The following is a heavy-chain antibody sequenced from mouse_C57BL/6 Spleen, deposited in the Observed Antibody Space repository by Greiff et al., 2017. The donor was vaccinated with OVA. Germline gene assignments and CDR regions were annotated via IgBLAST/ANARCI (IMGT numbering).Heavy chain of an antibody. Sequence: QVQLQQPGAELVKPGASVKLSCKASGYTFTSYWMPWVKQRPGQGLEWIGEIDPSDSYTNYNQKFKGKATLTVDTSSSTAYMQLSSLTSEDSAVYYCARWGLFDYWGQGTTLTVSS. CDR2: IDPSDSYT. J-gene: IGHJ2*01. CDR1: GYTFTSYW. CDR3: ARWGLFDY. V-gene: IGHV1-50*01. D-gene: IGHD3-1*01.